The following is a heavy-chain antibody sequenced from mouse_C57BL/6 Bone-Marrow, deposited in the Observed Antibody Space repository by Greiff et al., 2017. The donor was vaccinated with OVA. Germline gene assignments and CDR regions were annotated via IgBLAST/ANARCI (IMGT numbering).Heavy chain of an antibody. V-gene: IGHV1-82*01. CDR1: GYAFSSSW. CDR3: AKDGYHPFYAMDY. CDR2: IYPNSGGT. J-gene: IGHJ4*01. Sequence: QVQLKESGPELVKPGASVKISCKASGYAFSSSWMNWVKQRPGKGLEWIGRIYPNSGGTKYNEKFKSKATLTVDKPSSTAYMQLSSLTSEDSAVYYCAKDGYHPFYAMDYWGQGTSVTVSS. D-gene: IGHD2-3*01.